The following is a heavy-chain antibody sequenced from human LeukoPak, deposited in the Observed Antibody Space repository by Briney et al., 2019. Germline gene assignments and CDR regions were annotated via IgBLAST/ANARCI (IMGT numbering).Heavy chain of an antibody. J-gene: IGHJ4*02. Sequence: GGSLRLSCAASGFTFTSYAMSWVRQAPGKGLEWVSVISGSGNSANYADSVKGRFTISRDNSRSTLYLQMTSLRVEDTATYYCVKAERFSGTKTPDYWGQGTLVTVSA. D-gene: IGHD1-26*01. CDR3: VKAERFSGTKTPDY. CDR1: GFTFTSYA. V-gene: IGHV3-23*01. CDR2: ISGSGNSA.